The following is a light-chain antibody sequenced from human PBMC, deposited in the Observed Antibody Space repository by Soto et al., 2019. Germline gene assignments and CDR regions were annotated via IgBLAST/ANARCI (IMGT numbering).Light chain of an antibody. Sequence: DIQMTQSPSSLSASVGDSVTITCRASQRIGSYVNWYQQKPGKAPKLLIYAATNLEEGDPSRFSGSGSGTDFSLSVSGLQPEDFATYYCQQGYSIPFWTFGHGTKVEIK. CDR3: QQGYSIPFWT. J-gene: IGKJ1*01. CDR2: AAT. V-gene: IGKV1-39*01. CDR1: QRIGSY.